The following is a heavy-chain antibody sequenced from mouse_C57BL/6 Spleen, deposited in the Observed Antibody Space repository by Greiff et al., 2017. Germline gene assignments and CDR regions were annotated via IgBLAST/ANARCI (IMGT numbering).Heavy chain of an antibody. Sequence: QVQLQQPGAELVKPGASVKMSCKASGYTFTSYWITWVKQRPGQGLEWIGDIYPGSGSTNYNEKFKSKATLTVDTSSSTAYMQLSSLTSEDSAVYYCASVDYGYDVWYFDVWGTGTTVTVSS. CDR3: ASVDYGYDVWYFDV. CDR2: IYPGSGST. D-gene: IGHD2-2*01. J-gene: IGHJ1*03. V-gene: IGHV1-55*01. CDR1: GYTFTSYW.